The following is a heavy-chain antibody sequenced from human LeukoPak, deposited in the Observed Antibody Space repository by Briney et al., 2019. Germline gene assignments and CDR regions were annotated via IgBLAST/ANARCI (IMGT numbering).Heavy chain of an antibody. Sequence: GGSLRLSCAASGFTFSSYSMNWVRQAPGKGLEWVSAISGSGGSTYYADSVKGRFTISRDNSKNTLYLQMNSLRAEDTAVDYCANVYSKLDYWGQGTLVTVSS. CDR3: ANVYSKLDY. CDR1: GFTFSSYS. V-gene: IGHV3-23*01. J-gene: IGHJ4*02. D-gene: IGHD6-13*01. CDR2: ISGSGGST.